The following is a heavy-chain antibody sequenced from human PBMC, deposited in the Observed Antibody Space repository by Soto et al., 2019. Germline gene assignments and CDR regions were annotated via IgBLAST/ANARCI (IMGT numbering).Heavy chain of an antibody. J-gene: IGHJ4*02. V-gene: IGHV4-39*01. Sequence: PSLTCTVFTDSNNFSNSYWGWIRQPPGEGLQWIGSSSYNGGTFFNPSLKGRVDISIDASKRQSSLQVTSVTAADSAVYYCARHRIEVVWRGFDYLGQGXPVTFSS. CDR2: SSYNGGT. D-gene: IGHD1-1*01. CDR3: ARHRIEVVWRGFDY. CDR1: TDSNNFSNSY.